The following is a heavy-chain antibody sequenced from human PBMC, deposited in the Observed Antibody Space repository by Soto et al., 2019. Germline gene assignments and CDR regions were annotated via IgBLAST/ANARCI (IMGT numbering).Heavy chain of an antibody. Sequence: QVQLQESGPGLVKPSETLSLTCTVSGESIVTSSWSWIRHPPGKGLEWIGYRPTNGVSNYNPSLKSRATISLDTSQNQVSLKLTSVTAADTAVYYCARDNYGDGMDVWGQGTTGVVSS. D-gene: IGHD3-16*01. CDR3: ARDNYGDGMDV. V-gene: IGHV4-4*08. J-gene: IGHJ6*02. CDR1: GESIVTSS. CDR2: RPTNGVS.